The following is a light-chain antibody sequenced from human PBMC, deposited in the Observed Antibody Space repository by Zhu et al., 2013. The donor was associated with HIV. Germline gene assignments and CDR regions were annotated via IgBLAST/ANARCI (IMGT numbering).Light chain of an antibody. V-gene: IGLV1-40*01. Sequence: QSVLTQPPSVSGAPGQGVTISCTGSNSNIGAGYDVHWYQQFPGKAPRLLIYGNNNRPSGVPDRFSGSKSGTTASLAITGLQDEDEADYYCCSRAGSFAWVFGGGTKLTV. CDR3: CSRAGSFAWV. J-gene: IGLJ3*02. CDR1: NSNIGAGYD. CDR2: GNN.